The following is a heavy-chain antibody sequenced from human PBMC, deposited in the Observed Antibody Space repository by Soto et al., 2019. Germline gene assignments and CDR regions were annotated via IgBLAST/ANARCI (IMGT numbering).Heavy chain of an antibody. V-gene: IGHV3-53*01. J-gene: IGHJ5*02. CDR3: ARDQFYHSSAYYES. Sequence: GGSLRLSCAASGFTVSSNYMSWVRQAPGKGLEWVSTIYSGGSTYYADSVKGRFTISRDNSKNTLSLQMNSLRAEDTAVYYCARDQFYHSSAYYESWGQGTLVTVSS. CDR2: IYSGGST. CDR1: GFTVSSNY. D-gene: IGHD3-22*01.